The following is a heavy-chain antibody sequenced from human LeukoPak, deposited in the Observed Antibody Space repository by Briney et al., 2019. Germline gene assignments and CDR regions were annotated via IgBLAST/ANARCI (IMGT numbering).Heavy chain of an antibody. CDR1: GFTFSSYA. CDR3: ARGSEMATMGCDY. CDR2: ISYDGSNK. D-gene: IGHD5-24*01. J-gene: IGHJ4*02. Sequence: GGSLRLSCAASGFTFSSYAMHWVRQAPGKGLEWVAVISYDGSNKYYADYVKGRFTISRDNSKNTLYLQMNSLRAEDTAVYYCARGSEMATMGCDYWGQGTLVTVSS. V-gene: IGHV3-30-3*01.